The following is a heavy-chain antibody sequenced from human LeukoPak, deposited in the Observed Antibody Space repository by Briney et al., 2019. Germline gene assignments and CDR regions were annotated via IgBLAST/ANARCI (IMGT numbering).Heavy chain of an antibody. CDR2: PSITDIT. J-gene: IGHJ4*02. D-gene: IGHD3-10*01. Sequence: PSETLSLTCTDSGGSISSTNSSWSWQPLRQTLGRDGSPSITDITNYNPSHKSRVTISVDTSKNQCSLKLTSVTAADTAVYYCARSEIESLRAQSKNLLEFWGQGTLVTVSS. CDR1: GGSISSTN. CDR3: ARSEIESLRAQSKNLLEF. V-gene: IGHV4-4*09.